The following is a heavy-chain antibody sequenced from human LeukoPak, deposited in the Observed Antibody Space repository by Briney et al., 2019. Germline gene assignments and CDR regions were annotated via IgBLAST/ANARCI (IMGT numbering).Heavy chain of an antibody. J-gene: IGHJ4*02. V-gene: IGHV3-7*03. CDR1: GFNFRDHW. D-gene: IGHD3-3*01. Sequence: GGSLRLSCAVSGFNFRDHWMDWVRQAPGKGLEWVGHIKNDGSETYYLDSLKGRFSISRDNTNNALYLQMNSLRVEDTAVYYCATLGGYWGQGTLVTVSS. CDR2: IKNDGSET. CDR3: ATLGGY.